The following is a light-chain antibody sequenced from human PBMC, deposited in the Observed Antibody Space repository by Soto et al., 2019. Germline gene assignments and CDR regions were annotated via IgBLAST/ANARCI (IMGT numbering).Light chain of an antibody. CDR2: GAS. CDR3: QQYGSSPQT. CDR1: QSVSSSY. Sequence: EIVLTQSPGTLSLSPGERATLSCRASQSVSSSYSALYQQKPGQAPRLLIYGASSRATGIPDRFSGSGFGTDFTLTISRLEPEDFAEYYCQQYGSSPQTFGQGTKVESK. V-gene: IGKV3-20*01. J-gene: IGKJ1*01.